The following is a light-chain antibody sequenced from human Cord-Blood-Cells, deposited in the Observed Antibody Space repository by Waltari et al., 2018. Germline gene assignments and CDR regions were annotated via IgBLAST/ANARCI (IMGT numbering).Light chain of an antibody. V-gene: IGKV1-39*01. CDR3: QQSYSTPYS. CDR2: AAS. Sequence: IQLTPSPSSLSATVGNRVTITCRASQSISSYLKWYQQKPGKAPKLLIYAASSLQSGVPSRFSGSGSGTDFTLTISSLQPEDFATYYCQQSYSTPYSFGQGTKLEIK. J-gene: IGKJ2*03. CDR1: QSISSY.